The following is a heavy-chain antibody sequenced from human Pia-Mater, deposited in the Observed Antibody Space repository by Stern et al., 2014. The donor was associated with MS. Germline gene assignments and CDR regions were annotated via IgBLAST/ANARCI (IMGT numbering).Heavy chain of an antibody. CDR1: GFTFRNAW. V-gene: IGHV3-15*01. CDR2: IKSKTDGGTT. D-gene: IGHD1-26*01. Sequence: EVQLVESGGGLVKPGGSLRLSCAAYGFTFRNAWMTWIRQAPGKGLEWVGRIKSKTDGGTTDYAAPVKGRFTISRDDSKNTLYLQMNSLKTEDTAVYYCTSLDRSYPYYYYGMDVWGQGTTVTVSS. CDR3: TSLDRSYPYYYYGMDV. J-gene: IGHJ6*02.